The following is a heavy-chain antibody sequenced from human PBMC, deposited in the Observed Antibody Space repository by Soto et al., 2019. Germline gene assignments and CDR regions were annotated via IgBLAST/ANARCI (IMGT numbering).Heavy chain of an antibody. D-gene: IGHD6-6*01. CDR3: ARGGQYSSSPLDY. J-gene: IGHJ4*02. CDR1: GFTFNTYA. CDR2: ISGSGGTT. Sequence: GGSLRLSCAASGFTFNTYAMIWVRQAPGKGLEWVSTISGSGGTTYYADSVNGRFTISRDNSKNTLSLQMNSLRTEDTAIYYCARGGQYSSSPLDYWGQGALVTVSS. V-gene: IGHV3-23*01.